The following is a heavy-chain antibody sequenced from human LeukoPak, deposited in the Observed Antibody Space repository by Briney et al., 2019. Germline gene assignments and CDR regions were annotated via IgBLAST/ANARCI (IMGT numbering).Heavy chain of an antibody. Sequence: GGSMRLSCAASGFTFSSYGMSWVRQAPGKGLEWVSAISGSGGSTYYADSVKGRFTISRDNSKNTLFLQMNGLRAEDTAVYYCANRNCGGDCRGQGTLVTVSS. CDR2: ISGSGGST. J-gene: IGHJ4*02. CDR3: ANRNCGGDC. CDR1: GFTFSSYG. D-gene: IGHD2-21*01. V-gene: IGHV3-23*01.